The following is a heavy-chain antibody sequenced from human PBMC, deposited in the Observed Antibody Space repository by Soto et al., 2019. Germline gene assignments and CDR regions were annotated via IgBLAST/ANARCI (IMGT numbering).Heavy chain of an antibody. CDR2: INHSGST. J-gene: IGHJ6*02. V-gene: IGHV4-34*01. Sequence: QVQLQQWGAGLLKPSETLSLTCAVYGGSFSGYYWSWIRQPPGKGLEWIGEINHSGSTNYNPSLKSRGTISVDTSKNQFSLKRSSVTAADKAVYYCARSSYYYGMDVWGQGTTVTVSS. CDR1: GGSFSGYY. CDR3: ARSSYYYGMDV.